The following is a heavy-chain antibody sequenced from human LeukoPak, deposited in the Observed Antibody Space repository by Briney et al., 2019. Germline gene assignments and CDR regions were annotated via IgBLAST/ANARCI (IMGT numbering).Heavy chain of an antibody. CDR3: ATYTHWVAGDV. CDR2: MNQDGSAK. J-gene: IGHJ6*02. D-gene: IGHD3-16*01. Sequence: GGSLRLSCAASGFTFSDSWMSWVRQAPGKGLEWVANMNQDGSAKDYVDSVKGLFTISRDNAGNSLYLQMSSLRAEDTAVYYCATYTHWVAGDVWGQGTTVTVSS. V-gene: IGHV3-7*01. CDR1: GFTFSDSW.